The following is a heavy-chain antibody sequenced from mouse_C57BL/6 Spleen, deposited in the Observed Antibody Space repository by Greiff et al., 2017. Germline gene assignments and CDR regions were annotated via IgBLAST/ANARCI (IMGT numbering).Heavy chain of an antibody. V-gene: IGHV1-47*01. CDR3: AREGDYDGYYFDY. CDR2: FPPYNNDT. D-gene: IGHD2-4*01. J-gene: IGHJ2*01. Sequence: VQLLQSGADLVQPGASVKMSCKASGYTFTTYPIEWMTQHHGKTLEWIGNFPPYNNDTKYNETFTGKATLTVAKSSSPVYLELSLLTSDDSAVYYWAREGDYDGYYFDYWGQGTTLTVSA. CDR1: GYTFTTYP.